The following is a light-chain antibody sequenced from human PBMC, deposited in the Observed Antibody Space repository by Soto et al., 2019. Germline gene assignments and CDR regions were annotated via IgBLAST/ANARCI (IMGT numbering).Light chain of an antibody. CDR2: GAS. CDR1: QRVSSRY. Sequence: IVLTQSPGTLSLSPGDGATLSCRASQRVSSRYLAWYQQKPGQAPRLLIYGASDRTTGTPDRFSGSGSGTDFTLTIGRLEPEGFAMYYCQQYSDSPPTFGQGTKVDIK. CDR3: QQYSDSPPT. V-gene: IGKV3-20*01. J-gene: IGKJ1*01.